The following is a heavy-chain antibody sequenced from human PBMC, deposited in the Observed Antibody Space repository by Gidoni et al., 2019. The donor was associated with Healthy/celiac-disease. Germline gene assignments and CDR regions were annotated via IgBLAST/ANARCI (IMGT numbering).Heavy chain of an antibody. CDR3: ARRQYYYDSSGYQRLGDY. J-gene: IGHJ4*02. D-gene: IGHD3-22*01. V-gene: IGHV4-39*01. CDR2: IYYSGST. CDR1: GGSISSSSYY. Sequence: QLQLQESGPGLVKPSETLSLTCTVSGGSISSSSYYWGWIRQPPGKGLEWIGSIYYSGSTYYNPSLKSRVTISVDTSKNQFSLKLSSVTAADTAVYYCARRQYYYDSSGYQRLGDYWGQGTLVTVSS.